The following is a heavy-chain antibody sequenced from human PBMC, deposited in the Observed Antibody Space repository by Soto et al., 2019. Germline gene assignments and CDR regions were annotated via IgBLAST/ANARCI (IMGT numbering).Heavy chain of an antibody. Sequence: QVQLQESGPGLVKPSETLSLTCTVSGGSISSYYWSWIRQPPGKGLEWIGYIYYSGSTNYNPSLKSRVTISVDTSKNQFSLKLSSVTAADTAVYYCARTAILGVVIATNVLDVWGKGTTVTVSS. D-gene: IGHD3-3*01. V-gene: IGHV4-59*01. J-gene: IGHJ6*04. CDR3: ARTAILGVVIATNVLDV. CDR2: IYYSGST. CDR1: GGSISSYY.